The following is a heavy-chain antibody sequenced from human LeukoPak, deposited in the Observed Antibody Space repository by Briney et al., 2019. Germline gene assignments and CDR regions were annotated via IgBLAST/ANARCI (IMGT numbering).Heavy chain of an antibody. CDR2: ISGGGGST. J-gene: IGHJ6*02. Sequence: GGSLRLSCAASGFTFSSYAMSWVRQAPGKGLEGVSAISGGGGSTYYADSVKGRFTISRDNSKNTLYLQMSSLRAEDTAVYYCAKDREAYYDFWSGYHSALDVWGQGTTVTVSS. CDR1: GFTFSSYA. CDR3: AKDREAYYDFWSGYHSALDV. V-gene: IGHV3-23*01. D-gene: IGHD3-3*01.